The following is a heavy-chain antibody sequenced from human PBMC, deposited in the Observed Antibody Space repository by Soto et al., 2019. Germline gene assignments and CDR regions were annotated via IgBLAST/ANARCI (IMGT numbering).Heavy chain of an antibody. D-gene: IGHD2-15*01. CDR3: ASRLYCSGGSCLYYFDY. CDR1: GGSISSSSYY. J-gene: IGHJ4*02. V-gene: IGHV4-39*01. Sequence: PSETLSLTCTVSGGSISSSSYYWGWIRQPPGKGLEWIGSIYYSGSTYYNPSLKSRVTISVDTSKNQFSLKLSSVTAADTAVYYCASRLYCSGGSCLYYFDYWGQGTLVTVSS. CDR2: IYYSGST.